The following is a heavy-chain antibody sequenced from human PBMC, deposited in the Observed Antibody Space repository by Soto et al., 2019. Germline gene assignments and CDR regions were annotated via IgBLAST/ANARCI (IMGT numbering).Heavy chain of an antibody. V-gene: IGHV3-74*01. CDR3: ARPGIAAAGTRAWFDP. CDR1: GFTFSSHW. Sequence: PGGSLRLSCAASGFTFSSHWMHWVRQAPGKGLVWVSRINSDGSSTSYADSVKGRFTISRDNAKNTLYLQMNSLRAEDTAVYYCARPGIAAAGTRAWFDPWGQGALVTVSS. CDR2: INSDGSST. D-gene: IGHD6-13*01. J-gene: IGHJ5*02.